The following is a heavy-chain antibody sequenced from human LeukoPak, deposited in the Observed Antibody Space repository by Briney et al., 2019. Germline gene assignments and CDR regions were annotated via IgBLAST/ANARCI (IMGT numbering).Heavy chain of an antibody. Sequence: GGSLRFSCAASGFTFSTYWMSWVRQTPGKGLEWVANIKEDGSRQYYVDSVKGRFTISRDNAKNSLYLQMNSLRVVDTAVYYCARDGGGYDSWGQGTLVTVSS. V-gene: IGHV3-7*01. J-gene: IGHJ5*01. CDR1: GFTFSTYW. CDR2: IKEDGSRQ. CDR3: ARDGGGYDS. D-gene: IGHD5-24*01.